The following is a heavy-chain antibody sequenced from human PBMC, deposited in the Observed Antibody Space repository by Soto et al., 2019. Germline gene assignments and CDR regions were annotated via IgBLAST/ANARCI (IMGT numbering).Heavy chain of an antibody. CDR3: ARRGGYCSGGSCYSGIFDY. CDR1: GGSISSSSYY. D-gene: IGHD2-15*01. CDR2: IYYSGST. Sequence: QLQLQESGPGLVKPSETLSLTCTVSGGSISSSSYYWGWIRQPPGKGLEWIGSIYYSGSTYYNPSLKSRVTLSVDTSKNQFSLKLSSVTAADTAVYYCARRGGYCSGGSCYSGIFDYWGQGTLVTVSS. J-gene: IGHJ4*02. V-gene: IGHV4-39*01.